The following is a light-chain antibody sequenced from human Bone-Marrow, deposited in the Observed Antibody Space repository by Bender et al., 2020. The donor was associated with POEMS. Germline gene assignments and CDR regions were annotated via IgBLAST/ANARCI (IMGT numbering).Light chain of an antibody. CDR1: SGSVSKSNY. J-gene: IGLJ3*02. CDR3: LLYLDSGIWV. CDR2: NSG. Sequence: QPVVTQEPSFSVSPGGTVTLTCGLASGSVSKSNYPSWYQQAPGQPPRTLIYNSGTRASGVPDRCSGSILGNKAALTITGAQADDESAYYCLLYLDSGIWVFGGGTTVTVL. V-gene: IGLV8-61*01.